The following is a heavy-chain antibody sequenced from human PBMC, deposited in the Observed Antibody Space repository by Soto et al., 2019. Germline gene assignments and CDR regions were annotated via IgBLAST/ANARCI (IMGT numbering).Heavy chain of an antibody. CDR3: AKGNDNWNYDSAFDI. J-gene: IGHJ3*02. CDR1: GFTFSTYA. Sequence: EVQLLESGGGLVQPWGSLRLSCAASGFTFSTYAMSWVRQVSGKGLEWVSAVSGCGDRTYYADTVKGRFTISRDDSKNTLYLQMNSLRAEDTAVYYCAKGNDNWNYDSAFDIWGQGTMVTVSS. D-gene: IGHD1-7*01. CDR2: VSGCGDRT. V-gene: IGHV3-23*01.